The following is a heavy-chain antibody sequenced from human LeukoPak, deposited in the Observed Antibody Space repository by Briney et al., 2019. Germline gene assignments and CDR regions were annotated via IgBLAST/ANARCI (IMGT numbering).Heavy chain of an antibody. Sequence: SETLSLTCTVSGGSISSYYWSWIRQHPGKGLEWIGYIYYSGSTYYNPSLKSRVTISVDTSRNQFSLKLSSVTAADTAVYYCAREEITMVRGVIMMNWFDPWGQGTLVTVSS. CDR3: AREEITMVRGVIMMNWFDP. CDR1: GGSISSYY. CDR2: IYYSGST. J-gene: IGHJ5*02. D-gene: IGHD3-10*01. V-gene: IGHV4-59*06.